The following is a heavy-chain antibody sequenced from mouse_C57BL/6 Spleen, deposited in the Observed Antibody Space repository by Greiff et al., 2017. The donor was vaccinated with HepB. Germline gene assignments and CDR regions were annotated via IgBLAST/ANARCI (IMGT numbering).Heavy chain of an antibody. CDR3: ARSSTTVVGGDAMDY. V-gene: IGHV1-26*01. D-gene: IGHD1-1*01. CDR2: INPNNGGT. CDR1: GYTFTDYY. J-gene: IGHJ4*01. Sequence: VQLQQSGPELVKPGASVKISCKASGYTFTDYYMNWVKQSHGKSLEWIGDINPNNGGTSYNQKFKGKATLTVDKSSSTAYMELRSLTSEDSAVYYCARSSTTVVGGDAMDYWGQGTSVTVSS.